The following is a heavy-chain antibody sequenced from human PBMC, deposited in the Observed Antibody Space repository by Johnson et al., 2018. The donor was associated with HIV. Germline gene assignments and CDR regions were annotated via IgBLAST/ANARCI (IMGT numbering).Heavy chain of an antibody. Sequence: VQLVESGGGSVQPGEYLTLSCAASGFAVGSNYMSWVRQAPGQGLEWVSVIFSVGSAYYADSVKGRFIISRDNSKNTLHLQINSLRAEDTAMYYCAKERAYIRSFDIWGQGTVVTVSS. CDR1: GFAVGSNY. V-gene: IGHV3-66*02. CDR3: AKERAYIRSFDI. D-gene: IGHD1-1*01. J-gene: IGHJ3*02. CDR2: IFSVGSA.